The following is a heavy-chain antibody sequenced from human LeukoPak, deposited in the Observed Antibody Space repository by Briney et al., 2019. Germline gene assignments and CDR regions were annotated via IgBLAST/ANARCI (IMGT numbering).Heavy chain of an antibody. D-gene: IGHD3-22*01. CDR1: GFTFSNYW. V-gene: IGHV3-7*01. CDR2: IKQDGSET. CDR3: ARAGWYYYDSSSYMDV. Sequence: PGGSLRLSCAASGFTFSNYWMSWVRRAPGKGLEWVANIKQDGSETYYVDSVKGRFTISRDNAKNSLYLQMNSLRAEDTAVYYCARAGWYYYDSSSYMDVWGKGTTVTVSS. J-gene: IGHJ6*03.